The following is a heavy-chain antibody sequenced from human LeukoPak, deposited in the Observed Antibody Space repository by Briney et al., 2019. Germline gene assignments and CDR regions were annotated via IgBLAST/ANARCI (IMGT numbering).Heavy chain of an antibody. CDR2: ISASNGNT. D-gene: IGHD2-2*01. CDR3: ARPDERVPAAVNYYMDV. J-gene: IGHJ6*03. V-gene: IGHV1-18*01. Sequence: ASVKVSCKTSGYSFTDYAITWVRQVRGQGLQWVGWISASNGNTDYAQSFRGRATMTTDTSTSTAYMELSSLRSEDTAVYYCARPDERVPAAVNYYMDVWGKGTTVTVSS. CDR1: GYSFTDYA.